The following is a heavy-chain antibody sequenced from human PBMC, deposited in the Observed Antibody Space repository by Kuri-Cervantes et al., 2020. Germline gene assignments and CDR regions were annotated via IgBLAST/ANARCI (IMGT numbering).Heavy chain of an antibody. D-gene: IGHD5-12*01. V-gene: IGHV1-69*05. CDR3: ARPARGYSGYDWAEDAFDI. CDR1: GGTFSSYA. CDR2: IIPIFGTA. Sequence: SVKVSCKGSGGTFSSYAISWVRQAPGQGLEWMGGIIPIFGTANYAQKFQGRVTITTDESTSTAYMELSSLRSEDTAVYYCARPARGYSGYDWAEDAFDIWGQGTMVTVSS. J-gene: IGHJ3*02.